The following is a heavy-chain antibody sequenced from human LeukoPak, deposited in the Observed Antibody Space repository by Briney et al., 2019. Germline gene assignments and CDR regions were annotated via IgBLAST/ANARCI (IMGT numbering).Heavy chain of an antibody. V-gene: IGHV1-69*05. Sequence: GASVKVSCKASGGTFSSYAISWVRQAPGQGLEWMGRIIPIFGTANYAQKFQGRVTITTDESTSTAYMELSNLRSEDTAVYYCARDLGIAAAGTWGQGTLVTVSS. CDR3: ARDLGIAAAGT. J-gene: IGHJ4*02. D-gene: IGHD6-13*01. CDR2: IIPIFGTA. CDR1: GGTFSSYA.